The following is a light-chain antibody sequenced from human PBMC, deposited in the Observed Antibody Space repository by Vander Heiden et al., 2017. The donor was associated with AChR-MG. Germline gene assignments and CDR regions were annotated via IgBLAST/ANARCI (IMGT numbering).Light chain of an antibody. Sequence: DIQMTQSPSLLSASVGDRVTITRRASHSISSYLNWYQQKPGKAPKLLIYAVSSLLSGVPSRFSGSGSGTDFTLTISRLQPEDFATYYCLQSNSTPLTFGGGTKVEIK. CDR2: AVS. CDR3: LQSNSTPLT. CDR1: HSISSY. J-gene: IGKJ4*01. V-gene: IGKV1-39*01.